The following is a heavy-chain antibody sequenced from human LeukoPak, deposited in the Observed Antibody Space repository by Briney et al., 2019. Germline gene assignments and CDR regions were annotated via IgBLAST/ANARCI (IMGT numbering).Heavy chain of an antibody. CDR3: AKHSGSYLYYFDY. D-gene: IGHD1-26*01. Sequence: GAPLRLSCAASGFTFSSYAMSWVRQAPGKGLEWVSAISGSGGSTYYADSVKGRFTISRDNSKNTLYLQVNSLRAEDTAVYYCAKHSGSYLYYFDYWGQGTLVTVSS. CDR2: ISGSGGST. V-gene: IGHV3-23*01. J-gene: IGHJ4*02. CDR1: GFTFSSYA.